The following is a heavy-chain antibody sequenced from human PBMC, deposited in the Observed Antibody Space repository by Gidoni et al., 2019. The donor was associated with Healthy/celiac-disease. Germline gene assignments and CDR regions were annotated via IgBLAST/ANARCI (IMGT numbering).Heavy chain of an antibody. J-gene: IGHJ6*02. CDR3: GAKQLGYYYYGMDV. CDR2: IYYTGSN. D-gene: IGHD1-1*01. Sequence: QVQLQDSCPGLVKPSQTLSLPCTVSGGSISRGGYYWSWIRQHAGKGLEWIGDIYYTGSNYYNPYLKSRVTISVDTYRNQLSQKQKSVTAEETAMYYCGAKQLGYYYYGMDVWGQGTTVTVS. CDR1: GGSISRGGYY. V-gene: IGHV4-31*03.